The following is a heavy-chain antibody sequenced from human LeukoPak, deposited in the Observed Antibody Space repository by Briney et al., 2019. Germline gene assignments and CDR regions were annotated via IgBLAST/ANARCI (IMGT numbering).Heavy chain of an antibody. D-gene: IGHD6-13*01. CDR1: GFTSDDYG. CDR3: ARSAAAGEFDY. J-gene: IGHJ4*02. V-gene: IGHV3-20*04. Sequence: GGSLRLSCAASGFTSDDYGMSWVCQAPGKGLEWVSGINWNGGSTGYADSVKGRFTISRDNAKNSLYLQMNSLRAEDTALYYCARSAAAGEFDYWGQGTLVTVSS. CDR2: INWNGGST.